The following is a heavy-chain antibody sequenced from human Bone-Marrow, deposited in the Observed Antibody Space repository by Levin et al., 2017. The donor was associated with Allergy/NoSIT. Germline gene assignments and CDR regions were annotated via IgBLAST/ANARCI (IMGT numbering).Heavy chain of an antibody. CDR2: IKQDGSEK. CDR3: ATDGYDTTSCPYRFAS. D-gene: IGHD2-2*01. CDR1: GFTFTTYW. Sequence: GESLKISCATSGFTFTTYWMSWLRLTPGKGLEWVANIKQDGSEKKYVDSVKGRFTISRDNVRNSVHLQMNSLRAEDTAVYYCATDGYDTTSCPYRFASWGQGTLVSVSS. V-gene: IGHV3-7*03. J-gene: IGHJ4*02.